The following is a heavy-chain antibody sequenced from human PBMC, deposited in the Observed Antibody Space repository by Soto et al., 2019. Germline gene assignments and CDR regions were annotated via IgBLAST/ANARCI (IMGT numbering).Heavy chain of an antibody. CDR1: GGSISSNTYY. D-gene: IGHD3-3*01. CDR2: IYYSGST. J-gene: IGHJ4*02. Sequence: PSEALSLTCTVSGGSISSNTYYWGWIRQPAGKGLEWIGNIYYSGSTYYDPSLKSRVTISVDTSKNQFSLKLSSVTAADTAVYYCARLTPAPTSGYSRYYFDYWGQGTLVPVSS. CDR3: ARLTPAPTSGYSRYYFDY. V-gene: IGHV4-39*01.